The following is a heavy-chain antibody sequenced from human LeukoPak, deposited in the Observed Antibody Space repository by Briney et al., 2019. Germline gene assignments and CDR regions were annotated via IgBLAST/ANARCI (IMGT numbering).Heavy chain of an antibody. J-gene: IGHJ4*02. CDR3: ASVYILTIVRGYYLDY. D-gene: IGHD3-9*01. V-gene: IGHV4-30-4*01. CDR2: IYYSGST. CDR1: GGSIRSGSYY. Sequence: SQTLSLTCTVSGGSIRSGSYYWSWIRQPPGKGLAWIGHIYYSGSTYYNPSLRSRVTISVDTSKNQFSLTLSSVTAADTAVYYCASVYILTIVRGYYLDYWGQGTLVTVSS.